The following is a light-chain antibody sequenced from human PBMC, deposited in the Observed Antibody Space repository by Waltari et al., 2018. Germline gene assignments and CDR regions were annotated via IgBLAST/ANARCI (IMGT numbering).Light chain of an antibody. CDR1: SSNIGNYF. CDR2: DNG. CDR3: AAWDNSLTEVV. Sequence: QSVLTQPPAVSAAPGQTVTISCSGSSSNIGNYFVSWYHQLPGAAPKLLIYDNGMRPAVIPDGFSALKSGTSATLGITGLQTGDEAYYYCAAWDNSLTEVVFGGGTKLTVL. J-gene: IGLJ2*01. V-gene: IGLV1-51*01.